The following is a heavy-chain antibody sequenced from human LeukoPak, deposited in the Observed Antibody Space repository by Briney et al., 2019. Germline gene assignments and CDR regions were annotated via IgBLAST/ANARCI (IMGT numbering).Heavy chain of an antibody. J-gene: IGHJ5*02. CDR1: GGSISSYY. Sequence: SETLSLTCTVSGGSISSYYWSWIRQPPGKGLEWIGYIYYSGSTNNNPSLKSRVTISVDTSKNQFSLKLSSVTAADTAVYYCARLLFNWNYCLDPWGQGTLVTVSS. CDR2: IYYSGST. D-gene: IGHD1-20*01. V-gene: IGHV4-59*08. CDR3: ARLLFNWNYCLDP.